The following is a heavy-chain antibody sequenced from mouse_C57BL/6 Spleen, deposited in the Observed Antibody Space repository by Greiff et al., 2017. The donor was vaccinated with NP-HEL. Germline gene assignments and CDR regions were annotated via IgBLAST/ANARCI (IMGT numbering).Heavy chain of an antibody. J-gene: IGHJ4*01. CDR2: ISSGGDYI. D-gene: IGHD1-1*01. Sequence: EVKLMESGEGLVKPGGSLKLSCAASGFTFSSYAMSWVRQTPEKRLEWVAYISSGGDYIYYADTVKGRFTISRDNARNTLYLQMSSLKSEDTAMYYCTREVITTVEDGAMDYWGQGTSVTVSS. CDR1: GFTFSSYA. V-gene: IGHV5-9-1*02. CDR3: TREVITTVEDGAMDY.